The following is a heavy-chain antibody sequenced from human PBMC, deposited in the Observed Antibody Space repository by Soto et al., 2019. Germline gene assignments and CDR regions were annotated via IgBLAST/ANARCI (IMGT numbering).Heavy chain of an antibody. J-gene: IGHJ4*02. CDR2: IYYSGST. V-gene: IGHV4-39*01. CDR3: ARHPRQLWFGY. D-gene: IGHD5-18*01. Sequence: SETLSLTCTVSGGSIGSSSYYWGWIRQPPGKGLEWIGSIYYSGSTYYNPSLKSRVTISVDTSKNQFSLKLSSVTATDTAVYYCARHPRQLWFGYWGQGTLVTVTS. CDR1: GGSIGSSSYY.